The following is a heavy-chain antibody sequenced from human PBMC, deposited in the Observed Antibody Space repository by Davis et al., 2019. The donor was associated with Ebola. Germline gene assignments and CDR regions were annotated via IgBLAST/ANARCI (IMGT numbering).Heavy chain of an antibody. CDR2: ISSSGSTI. Sequence: GGSLRLSCAASGFTFSSYEMNWVRQAPGKGLEWVSYISSSGSTIYYADSVKGRFTISRDNAKNSLYLQMNSLRVEDTAVYYCVRGYYGLDVWGQGNTVTVSS. J-gene: IGHJ6*02. CDR3: VRGYYGLDV. CDR1: GFTFSSYE. V-gene: IGHV3-48*03.